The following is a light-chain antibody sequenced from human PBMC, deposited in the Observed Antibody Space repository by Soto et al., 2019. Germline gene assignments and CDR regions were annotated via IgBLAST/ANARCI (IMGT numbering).Light chain of an antibody. J-gene: IGKJ1*01. CDR2: DAS. CDR1: QSISSW. V-gene: IGKV1-5*01. CDR3: QQYNSYWT. Sequence: DIQMTQSPSTLSASLGDSVTITCRASQSISSWLAWYQQKPGKAPKLLIYDASSLESGVQSRFSGSGSGTEFTLTIRSLQPDDFATYYCQQYNSYWTCGQGTKVDIK.